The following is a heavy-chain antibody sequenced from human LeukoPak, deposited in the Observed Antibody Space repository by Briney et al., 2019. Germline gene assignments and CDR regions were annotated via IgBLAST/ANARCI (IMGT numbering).Heavy chain of an antibody. V-gene: IGHV4-61*02. J-gene: IGHJ6*03. CDR3: ARVGIVVVPAAMRPGGYYYYYMDV. CDR1: GGSISSGSYY. Sequence: SETLSLTCTVSGGSISSGSYYWSWIRQPAGKGLEWIGRIYTSGSINYNPSLKRRVTISVDTSKNQFSLKLSSVTAADTAVYYCARVGIVVVPAAMRPGGYYYYYMDVWGKGTTVTVSS. D-gene: IGHD2-2*01. CDR2: IYTSGSI.